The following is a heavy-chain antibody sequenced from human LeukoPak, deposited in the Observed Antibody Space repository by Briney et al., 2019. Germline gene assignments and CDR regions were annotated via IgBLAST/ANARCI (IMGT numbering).Heavy chain of an antibody. CDR3: ARGRYCTNGVCYLTALNYYYYGMDV. D-gene: IGHD2-8*01. CDR2: VSGSGGST. V-gene: IGHV3-23*01. CDR1: GFTFSSYA. J-gene: IGHJ6*02. Sequence: PGGSLRLSCAASGFTFSSYAMSWVRQAPGKGLEWVSAVSGSGGSTYYADSVKGRFTISRDNAKNSLYLQMNSLRAEDTAVYYCARGRYCTNGVCYLTALNYYYYGMDVWGQGTTVTVSS.